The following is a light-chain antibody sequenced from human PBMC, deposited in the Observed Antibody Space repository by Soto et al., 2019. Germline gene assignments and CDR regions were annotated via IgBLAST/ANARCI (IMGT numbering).Light chain of an antibody. CDR3: QQRWDWPLT. J-gene: IGKJ4*01. V-gene: IGKV3-11*01. Sequence: EIVVTQAPAAVSLSPVGRATRAFRAGRTVNSQLAWYQQQPGQAPRLLIYDTFNRAAGIPARFSGSETGTDFPLTINNLEPEDSAVYYCQQRWDWPLTFGGGTKVDIK. CDR2: DTF. CDR1: RTVNSQ.